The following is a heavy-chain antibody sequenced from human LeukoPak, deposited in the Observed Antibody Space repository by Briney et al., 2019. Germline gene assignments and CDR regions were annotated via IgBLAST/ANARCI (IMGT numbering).Heavy chain of an antibody. J-gene: IGHJ6*03. V-gene: IGHV4-61*02. CDR2: IYTSGST. D-gene: IGHD6-19*01. CDR3: ARDLTLWDHIIAVAAGGYYYYYMDV. Sequence: PSQTLSLTCTVSGNSISSGDYYWSWIRQPAGKGLEWIGRIYTSGSTNYNPSLKSRVTMSVDTSKNQFSLKLSSVTAADTAVYYCARDLTLWDHIIAVAAGGYYYYYMDVWGKGTTVTISS. CDR1: GNSISSGDYY.